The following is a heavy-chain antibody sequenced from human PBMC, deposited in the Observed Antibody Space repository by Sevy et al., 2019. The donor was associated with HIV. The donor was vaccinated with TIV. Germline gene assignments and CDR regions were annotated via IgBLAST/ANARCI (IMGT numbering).Heavy chain of an antibody. Sequence: ASVKVSCKASGGTFSSYAISWVRQAPGQGLEWMVGIIPIFGTANYAQKFQGRVTITADESTSTAYMELSSLRSEDTAVYYCARDIVVVPAARGMDVWGQGTTVTVSS. J-gene: IGHJ6*02. V-gene: IGHV1-69*13. D-gene: IGHD2-2*01. CDR3: ARDIVVVPAARGMDV. CDR1: GGTFSSYA. CDR2: IIPIFGTA.